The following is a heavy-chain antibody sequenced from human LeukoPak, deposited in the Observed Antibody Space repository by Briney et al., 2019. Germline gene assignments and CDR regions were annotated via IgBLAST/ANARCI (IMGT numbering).Heavy chain of an antibody. D-gene: IGHD3-3*01. J-gene: IGHJ5*02. CDR3: ARDGVGYGFWSGPWEVDP. Sequence: ASVNVSCMASRYTFTVYFMHWVRPAPGRGLEWMGWINPNSGGTNYAQKFQGRVTMTRDTSISTAYMELSRLRSDDAAVYYRARDGVGYGFWSGPWEVDPWGQGTLVTVSS. CDR2: INPNSGGT. CDR1: RYTFTVYF. V-gene: IGHV1-2*02.